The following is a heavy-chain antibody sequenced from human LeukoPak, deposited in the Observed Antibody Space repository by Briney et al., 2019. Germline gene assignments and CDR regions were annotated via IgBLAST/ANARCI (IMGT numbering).Heavy chain of an antibody. CDR3: ARNNNFVGATNNDAFDI. CDR1: GGSIRSYQ. V-gene: IGHV4-59*01. J-gene: IGHJ3*02. D-gene: IGHD1-26*01. CDR2: IYYSGST. Sequence: TSETLSLTCTVSGGSIRSYQWSWIRQPPGKGLEWIGYIYYSGSTNYNPSLKSRVTMSVDTSKNQFSLKLSSVTAADTAVYYCARNNNFVGATNNDAFDIWGQGTMVTVSP.